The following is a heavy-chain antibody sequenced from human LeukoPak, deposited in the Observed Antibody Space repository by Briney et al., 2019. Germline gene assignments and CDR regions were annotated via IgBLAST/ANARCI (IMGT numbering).Heavy chain of an antibody. Sequence: SETLSLTCTVSGGSISSYYWSWIRQPPGKGLEWIGYIYYSGSTNYNPSLKSRVTISIDTSKNQFSLKLSSVTAADTAVYYCARDLVTVTKGFDIWGQGTMVSVSS. J-gene: IGHJ3*02. V-gene: IGHV4-59*01. D-gene: IGHD4-17*01. CDR3: ARDLVTVTKGFDI. CDR2: IYYSGST. CDR1: GGSISSYY.